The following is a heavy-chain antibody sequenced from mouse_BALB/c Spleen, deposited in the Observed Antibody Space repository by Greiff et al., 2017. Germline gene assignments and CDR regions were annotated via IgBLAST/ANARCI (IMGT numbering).Heavy chain of an antibody. CDR3: ARRYYYGSRRDAMDY. Sequence: EVNLVESGGGLVQPGGSRKLSCAASGFTFSSFGMHWVRQAPEKGLEWVAYISSGSSTIYYADTVKGRFTISRDNPKNTLFLQMTSLRSEDTAMYYCARRYYYGSRRDAMDYWGQGTSVTVSS. J-gene: IGHJ4*01. CDR1: GFTFSSFG. V-gene: IGHV5-17*02. D-gene: IGHD1-1*01. CDR2: ISSGSSTI.